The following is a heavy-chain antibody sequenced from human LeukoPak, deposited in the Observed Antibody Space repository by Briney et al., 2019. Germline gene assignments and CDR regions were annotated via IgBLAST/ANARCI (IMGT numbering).Heavy chain of an antibody. Sequence: SETLSLTCTVSGASISYYYWTWIRQPAGKGLGWIGRISASGRSNHNPSLSSRVAMSIDTSRNEFSLKLGSVTAADTAIYYCAREGPYDSGWYLQYLQYWGHGALVIVSS. CDR1: GASISYYY. D-gene: IGHD6-19*01. CDR3: AREGPYDSGWYLQYLQY. CDR2: ISASGRS. J-gene: IGHJ1*01. V-gene: IGHV4-4*07.